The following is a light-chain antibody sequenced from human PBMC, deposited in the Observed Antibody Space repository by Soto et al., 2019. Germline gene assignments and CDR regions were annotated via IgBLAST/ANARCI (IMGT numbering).Light chain of an antibody. CDR2: LGS. Sequence: DIVMTQSPLSLPVTPGEPASISCRSCQSLLHSNGYNYLDWYLQKPGQSPQLLIYLGSNRASGVPDRFSGSGSGTDFTLKISRVEAEDVGVYYCMQPLQSWTFGQGTKVEIK. J-gene: IGKJ1*01. V-gene: IGKV2-28*01. CDR3: MQPLQSWT. CDR1: QSLLHSNGYNY.